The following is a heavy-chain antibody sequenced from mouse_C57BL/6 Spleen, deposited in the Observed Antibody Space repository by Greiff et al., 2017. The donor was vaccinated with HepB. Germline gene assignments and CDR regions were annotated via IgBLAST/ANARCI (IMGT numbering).Heavy chain of an antibody. CDR2: ISYDGSN. Sequence: ESGPGLVKPSQSLSLTCSVTGYSITSGYYWNWIRQFPGNKLEWMGYISYDGSNNYNPSLKNRISITRDTSKNQFFLKLNSVTTEDTATYYCARVKLGLSYWYFDVWGTGTTVTVSS. CDR1: GYSITSGYY. CDR3: ARVKLGLSYWYFDV. V-gene: IGHV3-6*01. D-gene: IGHD4-1*01. J-gene: IGHJ1*03.